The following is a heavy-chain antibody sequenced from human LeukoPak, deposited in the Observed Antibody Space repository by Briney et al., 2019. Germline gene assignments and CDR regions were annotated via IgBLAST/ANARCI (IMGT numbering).Heavy chain of an antibody. CDR3: ASKWFGELLSDY. V-gene: IGHV3-23*01. J-gene: IGHJ4*02. CDR1: GFTFSSYA. Sequence: GGSLRLSCAASGFTFSSYAMSWVRQAPGKGLEWVSAISGSGGSTYYADSVKGRFTISRDNSKNMLYLQMNSLRAEDTAVYYCASKWFGELLSDYWGQGTLVTVSS. D-gene: IGHD3-10*01. CDR2: ISGSGGST.